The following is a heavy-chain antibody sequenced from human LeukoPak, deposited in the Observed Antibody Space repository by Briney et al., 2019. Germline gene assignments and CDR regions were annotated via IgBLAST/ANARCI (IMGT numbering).Heavy chain of an antibody. J-gene: IGHJ3*02. Sequence: GGSLRLSCAVSGFTFSSYAMSWVRQAPGKGREWVSSVSGDGGSTYYADSVRGRFTISRDNSKNTVYLQMNSLRAEDTAVYYCAKAPRGTTVTPRGAFDIWGQGTMVTVSS. V-gene: IGHV3-23*01. D-gene: IGHD4-17*01. CDR2: VSGDGGST. CDR1: GFTFSSYA. CDR3: AKAPRGTTVTPRGAFDI.